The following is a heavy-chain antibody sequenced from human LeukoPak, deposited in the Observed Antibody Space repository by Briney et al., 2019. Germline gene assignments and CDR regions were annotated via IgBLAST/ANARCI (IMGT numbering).Heavy chain of an antibody. D-gene: IGHD3-16*02. CDR3: ASYVWGSYRYFDY. CDR1: GFTFSNYS. CDR2: ISSSSSTI. V-gene: IGHV3-48*01. J-gene: IGHJ4*02. Sequence: GGSLRLSCAASGFTFSNYSMNWVRQAPGKGLEWVSYISSSSSTIYYADSVKGRFTISRDNAKNSLYLQMNSLRAEDTAVYYCASYVWGSYRYFDYWGQGTLVTVSS.